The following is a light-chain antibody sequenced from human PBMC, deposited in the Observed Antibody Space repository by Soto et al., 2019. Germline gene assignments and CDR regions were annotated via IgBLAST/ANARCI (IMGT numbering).Light chain of an antibody. J-gene: IGKJ1*01. CDR2: GSS. CDR1: QGVSYW. V-gene: IGKV1-12*01. CDR3: QKAYSYPWT. Sequence: DIQMTQSPSSVSASVGDSVTITCRASQGVSYWVAWYHQKPGEAPKLLIYGSSSLLSGVPSRFSGNKSGKGFTLTINSLQPEDFATYYCQKAYSYPWTFGQGTKVDIK.